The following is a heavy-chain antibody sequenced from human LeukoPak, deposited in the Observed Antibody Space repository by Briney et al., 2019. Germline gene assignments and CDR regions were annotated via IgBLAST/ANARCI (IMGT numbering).Heavy chain of an antibody. CDR1: GFTFDDYA. Sequence: GRSLRLSCAASGFTFDDYAMHWVRQAPGKGLEWVSGISWNSGSIGYADSVKGRFTISRDNAKNSLYLQMNSLRAEDTALYYCAKDLGYSGYDFGYWGQGTLVTVSS. J-gene: IGHJ4*02. D-gene: IGHD5-12*01. V-gene: IGHV3-9*01. CDR3: AKDLGYSGYDFGY. CDR2: ISWNSGSI.